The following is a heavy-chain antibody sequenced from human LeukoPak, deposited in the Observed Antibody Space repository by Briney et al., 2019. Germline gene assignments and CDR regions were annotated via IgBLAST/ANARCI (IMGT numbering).Heavy chain of an antibody. CDR3: ARGPGAFRFDP. CDR1: GGSISSGGYS. J-gene: IGHJ5*02. D-gene: IGHD3-16*01. Sequence: SETLSLTCAVSGGSISSGGYSWSWIRQPPGKGLEWIGYIYHSGSTYYNPSLKSRVTISVDRSKNQFSLKLSSVTAADTAVYYCARGPGAFRFDPWGQGTLVTVSS. CDR2: IYHSGST. V-gene: IGHV4-30-2*01.